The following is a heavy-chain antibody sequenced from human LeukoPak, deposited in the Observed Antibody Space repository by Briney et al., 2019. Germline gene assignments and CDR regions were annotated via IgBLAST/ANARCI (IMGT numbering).Heavy chain of an antibody. Sequence: GGSLRLSCAASGFSLRSSEMNWVRQAPGKGPEWVAHISSANNFEYYAESVRGRFTMSRDNAKDLLYLQMNSLRDEDTAVYYCARDTVNGPFVISLDLWGQGVLVTVSS. D-gene: IGHD2-8*01. CDR2: ISSANNFE. CDR3: ARDTVNGPFVISLDL. CDR1: GFSLRSSE. V-gene: IGHV3-48*03. J-gene: IGHJ5*02.